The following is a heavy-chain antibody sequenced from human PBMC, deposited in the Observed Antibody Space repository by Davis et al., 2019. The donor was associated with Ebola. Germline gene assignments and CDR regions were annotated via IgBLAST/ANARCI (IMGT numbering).Heavy chain of an antibody. CDR2: IRSKTNSYAT. CDR1: GFTFSGSA. D-gene: IGHD3-22*01. J-gene: IGHJ4*02. CDR3: TLYYYDSSGYFDY. Sequence: PAGSLRLSCAASGFTFSGSAMHWVRQASGKGLEWVGRIRSKTNSYATAYAASVKGRFTISRDDSKNTAYLQMNSLKTEDTAVYYCTLYYYDSSGYFDYRGQGTLVTVSS. V-gene: IGHV3-73*01.